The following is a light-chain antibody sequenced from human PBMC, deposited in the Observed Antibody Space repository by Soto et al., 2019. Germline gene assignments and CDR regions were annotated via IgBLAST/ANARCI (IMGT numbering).Light chain of an antibody. V-gene: IGKV1-13*02. CDR2: DAS. CDR3: QQLKPAPFA. Sequence: AIQLTQSPSSLSASVGDRVSITCRASQGISSALAWYQHKPGKAPKIRIYDASSLQSGVPSRFSGSESGTECTLTISSLQTEDFATYYCQQLKPAPFAFGQGTRLEI. J-gene: IGKJ5*01. CDR1: QGISSA.